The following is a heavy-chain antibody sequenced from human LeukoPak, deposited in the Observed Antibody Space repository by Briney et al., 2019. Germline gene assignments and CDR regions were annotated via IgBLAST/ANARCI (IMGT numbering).Heavy chain of an antibody. CDR3: LRGDRRDY. CDR1: GFTFSSYE. CDR2: IDSSGGYM. V-gene: IGHV3-21*06. Sequence: GGSLRLSCAASGFTFSSYEMNWVRQAPGKGLEWVSSIDSSGGYMFYAGAVKGRFIISRDNAKDSLYLQMNSLRVEDTVVYYCLRGDRRDYWGQGTLVTVSS. J-gene: IGHJ4*02.